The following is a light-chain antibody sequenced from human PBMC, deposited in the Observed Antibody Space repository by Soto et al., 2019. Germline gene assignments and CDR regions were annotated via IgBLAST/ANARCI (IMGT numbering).Light chain of an antibody. CDR3: QQRSNWPLT. CDR1: QSVSSN. CDR2: DAS. Sequence: EIWMTQSPATLSVSPGERATLSCGASQSVSSNLAWYQKKPGQAPRLLIYDASNRATGIPARLSGSGYGTDFTLTISSIETEDFEVYYCQQRSNWPLTFGGGTKVDIK. V-gene: IGKV3-11*01. J-gene: IGKJ4*01.